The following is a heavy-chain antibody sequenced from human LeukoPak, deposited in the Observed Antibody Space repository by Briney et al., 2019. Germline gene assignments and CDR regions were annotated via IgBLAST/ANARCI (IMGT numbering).Heavy chain of an antibody. J-gene: IGHJ4*02. CDR3: ARDTYYDFWSGYYLHYFDY. Sequence: SETLSLTCAVYGGSFSGYYWSWIRQPPGKGLEWSGEINHSGSTNYNPSLTSRVNISVDTSNNQFSLKLSSVTAADTAVYYCARDTYYDFWSGYYLHYFDYWGQGTLVTVSS. CDR2: INHSGST. D-gene: IGHD3-3*01. CDR1: GGSFSGYY. V-gene: IGHV4-34*01.